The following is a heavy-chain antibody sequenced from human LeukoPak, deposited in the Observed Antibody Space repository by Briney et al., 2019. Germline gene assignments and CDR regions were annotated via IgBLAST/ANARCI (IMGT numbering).Heavy chain of an antibody. J-gene: IGHJ4*02. D-gene: IGHD3-22*01. CDR1: GFTFSSYA. CDR2: ISYDGSNK. V-gene: IGHV3-30-3*01. CDR3: ARDDLDGDYYDSSGYGY. Sequence: GGSLRLSCAASGFTFSSYAMHWVRQAPGKGLEWVAVISYDGSNKYYADSVKGRFTISRDNSKNKLYLQMNSLRAEDTAVYYCARDDLDGDYYDSSGYGYWGQGTLVTVSS.